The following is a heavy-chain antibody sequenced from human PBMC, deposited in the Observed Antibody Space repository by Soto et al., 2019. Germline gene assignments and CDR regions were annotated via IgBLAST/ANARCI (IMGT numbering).Heavy chain of an antibody. J-gene: IGHJ5*01. V-gene: IGHV4-61*08. CDR3: ARDSGGLVGSARGTWFAS. CDR1: GGFVYTCAYY. D-gene: IGHD1-26*01. CDR2: IFYSGTT. Sequence: PSETLPLRCIVSGGFVYTCAYYVCWIRQPPGKRPEWIGYIFYSGTTQYSPALASRVTISLETSKNQFSLKLSSVTAADTAVYYCARDSGGLVGSARGTWFASWGQGPLVIV.